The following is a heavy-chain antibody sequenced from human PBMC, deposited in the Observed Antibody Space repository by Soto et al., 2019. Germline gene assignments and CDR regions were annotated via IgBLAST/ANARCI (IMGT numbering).Heavy chain of an antibody. J-gene: IGHJ5*02. CDR3: AIDRQQWLPSSLDP. Sequence: GGSLRLSCVASGFNFRTYGMHWVRQAPGKGLEWVANIFYDGISKYYADAVRGRFSVTRDNSKNTLDLQMTSLKEEDTAVYYCAIDRQQWLPSSLDPWGQRTLVTVSS. CDR2: IFYDGISK. CDR1: GFNFRTYG. V-gene: IGHV3-30*03. D-gene: IGHD6-19*01.